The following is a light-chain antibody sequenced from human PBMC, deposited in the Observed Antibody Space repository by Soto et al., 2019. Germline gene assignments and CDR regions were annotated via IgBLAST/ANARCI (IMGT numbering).Light chain of an antibody. J-gene: IGKJ1*01. Sequence: EIVLTQSPGTLSLSPGERATLSCRASQSVSNNYVAWYQQKPGQAPRLLIYGASSRATGIPDRFSGSGSGTDFTLTISRLEPEDFAVYYCQQYGSSPRTFGQGTKVDIK. CDR3: QQYGSSPRT. CDR2: GAS. CDR1: QSVSNNY. V-gene: IGKV3-20*01.